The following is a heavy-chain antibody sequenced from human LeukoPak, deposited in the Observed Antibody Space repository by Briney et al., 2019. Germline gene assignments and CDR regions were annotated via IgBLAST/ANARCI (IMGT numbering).Heavy chain of an antibody. CDR3: AREPQGDSSGYDAFDI. V-gene: IGHV3-66*01. CDR2: IYSGGST. J-gene: IGHJ3*02. CDR1: GFTFSSYW. D-gene: IGHD3-22*01. Sequence: PGGSLRLSCAASGFTFSSYWMSWVRQAPGKGLEWVSVIYSGGSTYYADSVKGRFTLSRDNSKNTLFLQMNSLRAEDTAVYYCAREPQGDSSGYDAFDIWGQGTMVTVSS.